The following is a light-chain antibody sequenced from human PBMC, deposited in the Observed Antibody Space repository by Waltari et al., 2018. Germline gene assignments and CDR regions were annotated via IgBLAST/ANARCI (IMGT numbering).Light chain of an antibody. J-gene: IGKJ1*01. Sequence: ETVVTQSPATLSVSPGERATLSCRTSPSIGLSLAWYQQKPGQAPRLLIYHASTRATGVPARFSGSGSETEFTLTISSLQSEDFAVYYCQQYNNWPPGTFGQGTKVEI. V-gene: IGKV3-15*01. CDR2: HAS. CDR1: PSIGLS. CDR3: QQYNNWPPGT.